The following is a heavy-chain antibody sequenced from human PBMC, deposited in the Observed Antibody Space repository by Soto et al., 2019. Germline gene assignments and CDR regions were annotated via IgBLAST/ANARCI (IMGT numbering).Heavy chain of an antibody. CDR3: TTDSYSTIIIVRFDY. CDR1: GFTFSSYG. CDR2: ISYDGSNK. D-gene: IGHD3-22*01. V-gene: IGHV3-30*03. Sequence: GGSLRLSCAASGFTFSSYGMHWVRQAPGKGLEWVAVISYDGSNKYYADSVKGRFTISRDNSKNTLYLQMNSLKIEDTAVYYCTTDSYSTIIIVRFDYWGHGTLVTVSS. J-gene: IGHJ4*01.